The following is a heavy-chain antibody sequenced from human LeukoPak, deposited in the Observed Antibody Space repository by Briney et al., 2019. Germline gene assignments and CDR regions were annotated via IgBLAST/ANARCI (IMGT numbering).Heavy chain of an antibody. CDR3: SKDPRAQGYSDTVNAYV. CDR1: VGSVSGHY. J-gene: IGHJ3*01. CDR2: IHHDGRP. D-gene: IGHD2-15*01. Sequence: SDSLSLTCAVCVGSVSGHYSSGIRQSLGKGLVGIGEIHHDGRPKYRPSLQSRISISLDTSKNEIFLKLTEVTAADTALYFCSKDPRAQGYSDTVNAYVWGPGTMVTVCS. V-gene: IGHV4-34*01.